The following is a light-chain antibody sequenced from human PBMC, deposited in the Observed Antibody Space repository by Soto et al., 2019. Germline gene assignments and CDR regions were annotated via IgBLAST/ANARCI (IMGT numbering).Light chain of an antibody. CDR3: QQYNSWGT. Sequence: DIQMTQSPSTLSASVGDRVTITCRASQSISSWLAWYQQQPGKAPKLLIYDASSLESGVPSRCSGSGSGTEFTLTSSSLQPDDFATYCCQQYNSWGTFGQGTKVEIK. CDR1: QSISSW. V-gene: IGKV1-5*01. J-gene: IGKJ1*01. CDR2: DAS.